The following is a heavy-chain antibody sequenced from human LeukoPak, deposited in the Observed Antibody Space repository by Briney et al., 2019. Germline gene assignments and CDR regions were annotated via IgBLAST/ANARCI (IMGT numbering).Heavy chain of an antibody. J-gene: IGHJ5*02. Sequence: PGGSLRLSCAASGFTFSSYAMNWVRQAPGKGLEWVSGISGSGGSTYYADSVKGRFTISRDNSKNTLYLQMNSLRAEDTAVYYCAKEDDFWSGYYSSGFDPWGQGTLVTVSS. D-gene: IGHD3-3*01. V-gene: IGHV3-23*01. CDR2: ISGSGGST. CDR3: AKEDDFWSGYYSSGFDP. CDR1: GFTFSSYA.